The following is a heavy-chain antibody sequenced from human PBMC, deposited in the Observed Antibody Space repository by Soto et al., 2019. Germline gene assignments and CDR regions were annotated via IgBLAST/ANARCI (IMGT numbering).Heavy chain of an antibody. V-gene: IGHV4-61*01. CDR3: ARGQVYDGYYPDALDI. J-gene: IGHJ3*02. CDR2: IYYSGST. D-gene: IGHD3-22*01. CDR1: GGNVIGGCGC. Sequence: LLPLCVPCTVAGGNVIGGCGCWSWKQKPPGKGLEWVGYIYYSGSTNYNPSLKSRVTISVDTSNNQFSLNLSPVTAADTAVYYCARGQVYDGYYPDALDIWGQGTMVTVSS.